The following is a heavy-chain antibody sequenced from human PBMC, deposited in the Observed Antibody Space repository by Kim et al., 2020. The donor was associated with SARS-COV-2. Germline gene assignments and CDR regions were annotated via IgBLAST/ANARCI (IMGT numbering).Heavy chain of an antibody. J-gene: IGHJ4*02. CDR2: INAGNGNT. CDR3: ARGAGGGYSYRLPDY. D-gene: IGHD5-18*01. CDR1: GYTFTSYA. Sequence: ASVKVSCKASGYTFTSYAMHWVRQAPGQRLEWMGWINAGNGNTKYSQKFQGRVTITRDTSASTAYMELSSLRSEDTAVYYCARGAGGGYSYRLPDYWGQGTLVTVSS. V-gene: IGHV1-3*01.